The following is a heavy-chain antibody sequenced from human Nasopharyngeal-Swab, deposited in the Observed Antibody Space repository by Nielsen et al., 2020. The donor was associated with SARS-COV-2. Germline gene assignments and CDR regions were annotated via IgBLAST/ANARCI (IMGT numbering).Heavy chain of an antibody. CDR2: INHSGST. CDR1: GGSFSGCY. CDR3: ARNYHYYGMDV. J-gene: IGHJ6*02. V-gene: IGHV4-34*01. D-gene: IGHD1-7*01. Sequence: GSLRLSCAVYGGSFSGCYWSWIRQPPGKGLEWIGEINHSGSTNYNPSLKSRVTISVDTSKNQFSLKLSSVTAADTAVYYCARNYHYYGMDVWGQGTTVTVSS.